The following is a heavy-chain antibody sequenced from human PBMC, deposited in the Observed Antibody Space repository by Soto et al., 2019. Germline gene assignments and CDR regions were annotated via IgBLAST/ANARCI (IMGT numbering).Heavy chain of an antibody. J-gene: IGHJ4*02. CDR3: ARGRPAIAY. CDR1: GYTFTNFG. V-gene: IGHV1-18*01. Sequence: QVQLVQSGAEVKKPGASVKVSCKTSGYTFTNFGLSWVRQAPGQGLEWMGWISAYNGNTNYAQNFQGRVTMTTDTSTGTAYMELRSPRSHDTAVYYCARGRPAIAYWGEGTLVTVSS. CDR2: ISAYNGNT.